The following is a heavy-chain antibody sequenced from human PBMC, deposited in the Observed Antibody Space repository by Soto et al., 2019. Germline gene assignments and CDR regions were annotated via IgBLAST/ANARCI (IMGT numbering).Heavy chain of an antibody. CDR2: IIPILGIA. V-gene: IGHV1-69*02. CDR3: ATLNYDILTGSSPFDP. CDR1: GGAFSSYT. Sequence: ASVKVSCKASGGAFSSYTISWVRQAPGQGLEWMGRIIPILGIANYAQKFQGRVTITADKSTSTAYMELSSLRSEDTAVYYCATLNYDILTGSSPFDPWGQGTLVTVSS. J-gene: IGHJ5*02. D-gene: IGHD3-9*01.